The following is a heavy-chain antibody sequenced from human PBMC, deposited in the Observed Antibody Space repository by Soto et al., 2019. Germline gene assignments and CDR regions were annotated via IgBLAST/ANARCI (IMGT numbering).Heavy chain of an antibody. V-gene: IGHV3-7*05. D-gene: IGHD6-13*01. CDR2: INRDGSKK. CDR1: GFTLSAYW. J-gene: IGHJ3*02. Sequence: EVQLEESGGDLVQPGGSLRLSCAASGFTLSAYWMTWVRQAPGKGLEWVANINRDGSKKSYLDSVRGRFTISRDNVGNSLYLQMASLRAADTALYYCARDVSPGSSSLYLDAFDIWGQGTRVTVSS. CDR3: ARDVSPGSSSLYLDAFDI.